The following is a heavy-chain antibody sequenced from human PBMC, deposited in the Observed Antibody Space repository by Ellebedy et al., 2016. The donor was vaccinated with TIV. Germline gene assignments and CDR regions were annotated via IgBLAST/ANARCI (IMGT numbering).Heavy chain of an antibody. CDR2: IKQDGSDK. CDR3: ATDGSYGDYRSPAHAFVT. V-gene: IGHV3-7*01. D-gene: IGHD4-17*01. J-gene: IGHJ3*02. Sequence: GGSLRLSCAASGFRFNNYWMSWVRQAPGKGLEWVAGIKQDGSDKYYGNSVKGRFTIARDNAKISLYLQMSSLRVEDTAVYYCATDGSYGDYRSPAHAFVTWGQGTMVTVSS. CDR1: GFRFNNYW.